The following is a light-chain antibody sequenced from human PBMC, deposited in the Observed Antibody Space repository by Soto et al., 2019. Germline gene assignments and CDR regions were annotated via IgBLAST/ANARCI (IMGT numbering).Light chain of an antibody. J-gene: IGLJ3*02. CDR1: SSNIGAGYD. Sequence: QSVLTQPPSVSGAPGQRVTISCTGSSSNIGAGYDVHWYQQLPGTAPKLLIYGNSNRPSGVPDRFSGSKSGTSASLAITGLQAEDEADYYCQCYDSSLSGWVFGGGTNLT. CDR3: QCYDSSLSGWV. CDR2: GNS. V-gene: IGLV1-40*01.